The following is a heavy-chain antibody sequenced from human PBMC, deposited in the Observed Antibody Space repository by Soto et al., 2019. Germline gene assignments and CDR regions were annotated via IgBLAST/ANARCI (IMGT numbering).Heavy chain of an antibody. V-gene: IGHV3-30*18. CDR2: ISYDGSNK. CDR3: AKSLYYYDSSGYYTRHYYYYYGMDV. Sequence: GGSLRLSCAASGFTFSSYGMHWVRQAPGKGLEWVAVISYDGSNKCYADSVKGRFTISRDNSKNTLYLQMNSLRAEDTAVYYCAKSLYYYDSSGYYTRHYYYYYGMDVWGQGTTVTVSS. CDR1: GFTFSSYG. D-gene: IGHD3-22*01. J-gene: IGHJ6*02.